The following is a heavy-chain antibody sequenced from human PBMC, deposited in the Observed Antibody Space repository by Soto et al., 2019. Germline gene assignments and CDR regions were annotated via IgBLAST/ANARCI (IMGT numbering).Heavy chain of an antibody. CDR1: GYTFTGYY. D-gene: IGHD2-15*01. CDR3: ARAQVSGYPVLCSDI. V-gene: IGHV1-2*04. CDR2: INPNSGGT. Sequence: ASVKVSCKASGYTFTGYYMHWVRQAPGQGLEWMGWINPNSGGTNYAQKFQGWVTMTRDTSISTAYMELSRLRSDDTAVYYCARAQVSGYPVLCSDIWCQGTMVT. J-gene: IGHJ3*02.